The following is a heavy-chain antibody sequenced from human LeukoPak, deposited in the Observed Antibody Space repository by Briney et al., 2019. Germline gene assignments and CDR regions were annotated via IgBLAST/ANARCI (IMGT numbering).Heavy chain of an antibody. Sequence: ASEKVSCKASGYTFTGYYINWVRQAPGQGLEWMGWINPNSGGTNYAQKFRGRVTMTRDTSISTAYMELSSLRSDDTAVYYCARDQDIVVVVAALRQREMGGFDPWGQGTLVTVSS. CDR2: INPNSGGT. D-gene: IGHD2-15*01. CDR3: ARDQDIVVVVAALRQREMGGFDP. J-gene: IGHJ5*02. V-gene: IGHV1-2*02. CDR1: GYTFTGYY.